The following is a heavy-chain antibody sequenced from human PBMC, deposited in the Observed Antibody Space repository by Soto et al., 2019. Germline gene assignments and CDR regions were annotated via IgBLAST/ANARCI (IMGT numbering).Heavy chain of an antibody. D-gene: IGHD4-17*01. Sequence: QVQLVESGGGVVQPGRSLRLSCVASGFIFSDYGMHWVRQAPGKGLEGVAVIWYDGGEKHYADSVKGRFSISRDNSKNTLYLEMNGLRPEDTAFYYCARDSVSTVYGGPHFWGQGTLVTVSS. CDR2: IWYDGGEK. CDR3: ARDSVSTVYGGPHF. J-gene: IGHJ4*02. V-gene: IGHV3-33*08. CDR1: GFIFSDYG.